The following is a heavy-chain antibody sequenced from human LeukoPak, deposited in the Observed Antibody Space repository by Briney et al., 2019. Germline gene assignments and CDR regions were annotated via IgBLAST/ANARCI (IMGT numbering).Heavy chain of an antibody. D-gene: IGHD5-18*01. V-gene: IGHV1-69*04. CDR1: GGTFSSYA. CDR2: IIPILGIA. J-gene: IGHJ4*02. CDR3: ARDSPRYSFYYFDY. Sequence: SVKVSCKASGGTFSSYAISWVRQAPGQGLEWMGRIIPILGIANYAQKFQGRVTITADKSTSTAYMELSSLRSEDTAVYYCARDSPRYSFYYFDYRGQGTLVTVSS.